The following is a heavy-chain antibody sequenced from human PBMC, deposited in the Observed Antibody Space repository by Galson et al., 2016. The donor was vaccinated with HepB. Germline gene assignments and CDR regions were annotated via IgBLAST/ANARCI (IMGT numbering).Heavy chain of an antibody. V-gene: IGHV3-74*01. CDR3: ASRPTDHWLAPYDD. Sequence: SLRLSCAASGFTFDNHWMHWVRQAPGKGLVWVSRISPDGGTTNYADSVRGRFTISRDNAKNSVYLQMNSLRVEDTAVYYCASRPTDHWLAPYDDWGQGSLVTVSS. D-gene: IGHD6-19*01. CDR2: ISPDGGTT. J-gene: IGHJ4*02. CDR1: GFTFDNHW.